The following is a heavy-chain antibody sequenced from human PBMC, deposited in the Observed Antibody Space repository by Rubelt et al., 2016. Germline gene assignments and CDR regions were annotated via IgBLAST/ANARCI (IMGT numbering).Heavy chain of an antibody. Sequence: QLQLQESGPGLVKPSETLSLTCTVSGGSISSSSYYWGWIRQPPGKGLEWIGSIFYSGSTNYNPSLQSRVTISVDTSKNQFSLKLSAVTAADTAVYYCARGGGGWYLWYWGQGTLVTVSS. D-gene: IGHD6-19*01. CDR2: IFYSGST. CDR3: ARGGGGWYLWY. CDR1: GGSISSSSYY. V-gene: IGHV4-39*07. J-gene: IGHJ4*02.